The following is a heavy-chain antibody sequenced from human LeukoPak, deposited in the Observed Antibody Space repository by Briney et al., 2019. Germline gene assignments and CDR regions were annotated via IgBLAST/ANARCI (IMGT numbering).Heavy chain of an antibody. V-gene: IGHV5-10-1*01. CDR2: IDPSDSYT. Sequence: GGSLQISCKGSGYSFTSYWISWVRQLPGKGLEWMGRIDPSDSYTNYSPSFQGHVTISADNSINTAYVQWSSLKTSDTAMYYCAYHDENFDDWGQGTLVTVSS. J-gene: IGHJ4*02. CDR3: AYHDENFDD. D-gene: IGHD1-14*01. CDR1: GYSFTSYW.